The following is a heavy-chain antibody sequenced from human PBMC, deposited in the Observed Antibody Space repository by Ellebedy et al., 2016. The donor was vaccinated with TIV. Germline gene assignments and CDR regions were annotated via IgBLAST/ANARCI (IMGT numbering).Heavy chain of an antibody. CDR3: ATDGSYGDYLSPTHAFVM. CDR2: IRQDGSEK. CDR1: EFTFSSYW. Sequence: GGSLRLSCAASEFTFSSYWMTWVRQAPGKGLEWVANIRQDGSEKYYVDSVTGRFTISRDNAKNSLYLQMNSLRAEDTAVYYCATDGSYGDYLSPTHAFVMWGQGTLVTVSA. J-gene: IGHJ3*02. V-gene: IGHV3-7*01. D-gene: IGHD4-17*01.